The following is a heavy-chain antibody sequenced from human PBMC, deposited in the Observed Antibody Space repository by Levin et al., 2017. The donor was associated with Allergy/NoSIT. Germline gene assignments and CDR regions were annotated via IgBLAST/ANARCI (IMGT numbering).Heavy chain of an antibody. CDR2: LDSDESNT. D-gene: IGHD3-22*01. CDR3: ARGGNYVTGALGY. Sequence: LSLTCAASGFTFRSYWMNWVRQAPGKGLVWISRLDSDESNTNYADSVKGRFTISRDNAKNTLYLQMNSLRAEDTAVYYCARGGNYVTGALGYWGQGTLVTVSS. CDR1: GFTFRSYW. V-gene: IGHV3-74*01. J-gene: IGHJ4*02.